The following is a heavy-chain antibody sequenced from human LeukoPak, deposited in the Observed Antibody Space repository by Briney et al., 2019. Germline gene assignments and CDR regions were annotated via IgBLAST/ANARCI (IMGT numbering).Heavy chain of an antibody. Sequence: PGGSLRLSCAASGFTFSSYAMHWVRQAPGKGLGWVAVISYDGSNKYYADSVKGRFTISRDNSKNTLYLQMNSLRAEDTAVYYCARDPRGYSGLYYFDYWGQGTLVTVSS. CDR3: ARDPRGYSGLYYFDY. J-gene: IGHJ4*02. CDR2: ISYDGSNK. D-gene: IGHD5-12*01. CDR1: GFTFSSYA. V-gene: IGHV3-30*01.